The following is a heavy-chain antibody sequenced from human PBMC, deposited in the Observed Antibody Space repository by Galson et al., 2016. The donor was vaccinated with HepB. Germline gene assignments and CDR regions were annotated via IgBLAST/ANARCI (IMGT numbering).Heavy chain of an antibody. CDR3: AREARILEWLLPVFDY. D-gene: IGHD3-3*01. Sequence: AISGDSVSSNSAAWNWIRQSPSRGLEWLGRTYYRSKWYNDYAVSVKSRITINPDTSKNQFSLRLNSVTPEDTAVYYCAREARILEWLLPVFDYWSQGTLVTVSS. J-gene: IGHJ4*02. CDR2: TYYRSKWYN. V-gene: IGHV6-1*01. CDR1: GDSVSSNSAA.